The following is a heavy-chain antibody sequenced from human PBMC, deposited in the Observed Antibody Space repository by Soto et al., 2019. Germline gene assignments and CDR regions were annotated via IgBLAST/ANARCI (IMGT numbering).Heavy chain of an antibody. CDR1: GGSISSSSYY. CDR2: IYYSGST. J-gene: IGHJ4*02. CDR3: ARRARGVMTTVTTRPGVDYFDY. V-gene: IGHV4-39*01. D-gene: IGHD4-17*01. Sequence: SETLSLTCTVSGGSISSSSYYWGWIRQPPGKGLEWIGSIYYSGSTYYNPSLKSRVTISVDTSKNQFSLKLSSVTAADTAVYYCARRARGVMTTVTTRPGVDYFDYWGQGTLVTVSS.